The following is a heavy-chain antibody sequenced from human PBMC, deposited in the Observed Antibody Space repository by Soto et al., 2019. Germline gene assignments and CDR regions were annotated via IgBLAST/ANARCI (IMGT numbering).Heavy chain of an antibody. V-gene: IGHV1-46*01. CDR3: ARARGWFDP. D-gene: IGHD3-10*01. Sequence: QVQLVQSGAEVKKPGASVKVSCKASGYTFTSYYMHWVRQAPGQGLEWMGVINPSDNSTTYAQKFQGTVTMTRYTSTSTVYMELTSLGAEDTAVYYCARARGWFDPWGQGTLVTVSS. CDR1: GYTFTSYY. J-gene: IGHJ5*02. CDR2: INPSDNST.